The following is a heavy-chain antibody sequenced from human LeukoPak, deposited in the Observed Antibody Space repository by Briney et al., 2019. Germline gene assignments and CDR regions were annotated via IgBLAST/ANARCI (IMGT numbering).Heavy chain of an antibody. Sequence: VGSLRLSCAASGFNFIDYSMNWVRQAPGKGLEWISYIRISSGNTKYADSVKGRFTISRDKARNSLYLQMNSLRVEDTAVYYCARDHRYAFDNWGHGTLVTVSS. D-gene: IGHD5-12*01. J-gene: IGHJ4*01. CDR2: IRISSGNT. CDR1: GFNFIDYS. V-gene: IGHV3-48*01. CDR3: ARDHRYAFDN.